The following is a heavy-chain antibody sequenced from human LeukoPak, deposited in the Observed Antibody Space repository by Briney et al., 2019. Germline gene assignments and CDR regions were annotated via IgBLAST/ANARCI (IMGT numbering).Heavy chain of an antibody. CDR1: GFTFSSCG. V-gene: IGHV3-21*01. D-gene: IGHD1-14*01. CDR3: ATETVGRHYDY. Sequence: GGSLRLSCAASGFTFSSCGFNWVRQAPGKGLEWVSSIGPTGTDRYYADSVRGRFTISRDNAKNSMYLQMDSLRDEDTAVYYCATETVGRHYDYWGQGTLLTVSS. J-gene: IGHJ4*02. CDR2: IGPTGTDR.